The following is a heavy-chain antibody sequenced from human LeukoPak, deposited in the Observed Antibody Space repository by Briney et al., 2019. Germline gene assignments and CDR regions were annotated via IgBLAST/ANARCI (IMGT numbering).Heavy chain of an antibody. D-gene: IGHD5-12*01. CDR3: ARAPVATPSEFDY. J-gene: IGHJ4*02. CDR2: ISYGGNT. V-gene: IGHV4-31*03. CDR1: GDSISSGGYW. Sequence: SETLSLTCTVSGDSISSGGYWWSWIRQHPGTGPEWIGYISYGGNTYYNPSLKSRVAISADTPKNQFSLKLSSTTAADTAVYYCARAPVATPSEFDYWGQGTLVTVSS.